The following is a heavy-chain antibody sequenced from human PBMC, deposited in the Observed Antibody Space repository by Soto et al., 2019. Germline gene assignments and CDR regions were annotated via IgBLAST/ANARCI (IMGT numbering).Heavy chain of an antibody. Sequence: EVQLVESGGVVVQPGGSLRLSCAASGFPFDDYTMHWVRQAPGKGLEWVSLITWDGSKTYYADSVKGRFTISRDNSKNSLYLQMNSVTTEDTALYYCARARTASACSFGCWGQGTLVTVSS. V-gene: IGHV3-43*01. J-gene: IGHJ4*02. CDR2: ITWDGSKT. CDR3: ARARTASACSFGC. CDR1: GFPFDDYT. D-gene: IGHD2-21*02.